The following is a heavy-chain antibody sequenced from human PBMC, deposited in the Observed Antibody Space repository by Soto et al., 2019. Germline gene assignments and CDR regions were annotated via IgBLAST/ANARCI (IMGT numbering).Heavy chain of an antibody. V-gene: IGHV3-23*01. CDR2: ISGSGGST. CDR3: ASLSHYDYVWGSYRPNFDY. J-gene: IGHJ4*02. CDR1: GFTFSSYA. Sequence: PGGSLRLSCAASGFTFSSYAMSWVRQAPGKGLEWVSAISGSGGSTYYADSVKGRFTISRDNSKNTLYLQMNSLRAEDTAVYYCASLSHYDYVWGSYRPNFDYWGQGTLVTVSS. D-gene: IGHD3-16*02.